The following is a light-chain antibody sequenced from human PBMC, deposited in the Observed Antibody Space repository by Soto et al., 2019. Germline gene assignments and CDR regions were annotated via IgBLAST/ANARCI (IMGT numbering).Light chain of an antibody. J-gene: IGLJ2*01. CDR1: SSDVDTYKY. CDR2: EVS. CDR3: CSYAGSTTRVQ. V-gene: IGLV2-14*01. Sequence: QSALNQPASVSGSPGQSITISCTGTSSDVDTYKYVSWYQQHPGKAPKLMIYEVSYRPSGVSDRFSGSKSGNTASLTISGLQAEDEADYYCCSYAGSTTRVQFGGGTKLTVL.